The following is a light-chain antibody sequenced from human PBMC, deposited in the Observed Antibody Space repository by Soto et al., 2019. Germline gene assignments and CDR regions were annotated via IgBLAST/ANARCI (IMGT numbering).Light chain of an antibody. V-gene: IGKV3-11*01. J-gene: IGKJ4*01. CDR1: QSVSSY. Sequence: EIVLTQSPATLSLSPGERATLSCSASQSVSSYLVWYQQKPGQAPRLLIYDASNRATGIPARFSGSGSGTDFTLTISSLEPEDFAFYYCQHRSNWPLTFGGGTEVEIK. CDR3: QHRSNWPLT. CDR2: DAS.